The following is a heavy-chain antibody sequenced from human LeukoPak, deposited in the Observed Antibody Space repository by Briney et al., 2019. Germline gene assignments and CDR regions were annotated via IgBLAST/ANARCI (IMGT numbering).Heavy chain of an antibody. Sequence: TSETLSLTCTVSGGSISSSSYYWGWIRQPPGKGRGWIGSIYYSGSTYYNPSLKSRVTISVDTSKNQFSLKLSSVTAADTAVYYCARTTIAAAGTFDYWGQGTLVTVSS. V-gene: IGHV4-39*07. J-gene: IGHJ4*02. CDR1: GGSISSSSYY. CDR2: IYYSGST. D-gene: IGHD6-13*01. CDR3: ARTTIAAAGTFDY.